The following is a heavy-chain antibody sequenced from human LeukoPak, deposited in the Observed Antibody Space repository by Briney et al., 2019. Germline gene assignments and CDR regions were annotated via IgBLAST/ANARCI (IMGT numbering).Heavy chain of an antibody. CDR3: ARRDHGDYGEEY. CDR1: GFTFSRYG. J-gene: IGHJ4*02. V-gene: IGHV3-7*01. Sequence: GGSLRLSCAASGFTFSRYGMHWVRQAPGKGLEWVANIKQDGSEKYYVDSVKGRFTISRDNAKNSLSLQMNSLRAEDTAVYYCARRDHGDYGEEYWGQGTLVTVSS. D-gene: IGHD4-17*01. CDR2: IKQDGSEK.